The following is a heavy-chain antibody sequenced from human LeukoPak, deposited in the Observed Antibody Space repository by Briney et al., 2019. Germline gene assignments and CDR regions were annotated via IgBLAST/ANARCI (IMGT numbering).Heavy chain of an antibody. CDR1: GYTFTGYY. D-gene: IGHD4-17*01. J-gene: IGHJ4*02. CDR3: ARGGEVATVTTSLGDY. Sequence: ASVKVSCKASGYTFTGYYMHWVRQAPGQGLEWMGWINPNSGDTKYAQNFQGRVTMTRDTSISTAYMELSRLSSDDTALYYCARGGEVATVTTSLGDYWGQGTLVTVSS. V-gene: IGHV1-2*02. CDR2: INPNSGDT.